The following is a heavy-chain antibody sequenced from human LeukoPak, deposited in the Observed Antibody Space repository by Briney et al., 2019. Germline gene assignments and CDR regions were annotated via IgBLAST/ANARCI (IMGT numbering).Heavy chain of an antibody. CDR1: GGTFSSYA. V-gene: IGHV1-69*01. CDR3: ARAGAYCGGDCYRLDY. D-gene: IGHD2-21*01. J-gene: IGHJ4*02. CDR2: IIPIFGTA. Sequence: SVKVSCKASGGTFSSYAISWVRQAPGQGLEWMGGIIPIFGTANYAQKFQGRVTITADESTITAYMELSSLRPEDTAVYYCARAGAYCGGDCYRLDYWGQGTLVTVSS.